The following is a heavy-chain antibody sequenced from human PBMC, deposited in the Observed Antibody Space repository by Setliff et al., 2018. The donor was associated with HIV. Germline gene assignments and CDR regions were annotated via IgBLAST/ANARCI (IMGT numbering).Heavy chain of an antibody. Sequence: ASVKVSCKASGDTFRSRAFNWVRQAPGQGPEWMGGIIPMFGAANYAQKFQGRVTITADESTSTVYMELSSLRSDDTALYYCAREGNSGHGGQIEFDYWGQGTLVTVSS. D-gene: IGHD1-26*01. V-gene: IGHV1-69*13. J-gene: IGHJ4*02. CDR2: IIPMFGAA. CDR3: AREGNSGHGGQIEFDY. CDR1: GDTFRSRA.